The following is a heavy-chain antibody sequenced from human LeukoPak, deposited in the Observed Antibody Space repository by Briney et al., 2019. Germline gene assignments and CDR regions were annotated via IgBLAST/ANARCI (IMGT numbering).Heavy chain of an antibody. Sequence: ASVKASCKASGYTFTSYYMHWVRQAPGQGLEWMGIINPSGGSTSYAQKFQGRVTMTRDMSTSTVYMELSSLRSEDTAVYYCARDRKAGVVVAATRANWFDPWGQGTLVTVSS. CDR1: GYTFTSYY. V-gene: IGHV1-46*01. D-gene: IGHD2-15*01. J-gene: IGHJ5*02. CDR2: INPSGGST. CDR3: ARDRKAGVVVAATRANWFDP.